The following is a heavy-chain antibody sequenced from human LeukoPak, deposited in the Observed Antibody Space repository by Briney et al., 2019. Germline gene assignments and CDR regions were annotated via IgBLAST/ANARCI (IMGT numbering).Heavy chain of an antibody. V-gene: IGHV3-23*01. J-gene: IGHJ4*02. CDR3: AKDPPGYIVGAPVDY. D-gene: IGHD1-26*01. Sequence: GGSLRLSCVASGFTLSATAMGWVRQAPGKGLEWVSAIGSGGTTYYSDSVKGRFAISRDNSKNTLYLQMSSLRAEDTAVYYCAKDPPGYIVGAPVDYWGQGTLVTVSS. CDR2: IGSGGTT. CDR1: GFTLSATA.